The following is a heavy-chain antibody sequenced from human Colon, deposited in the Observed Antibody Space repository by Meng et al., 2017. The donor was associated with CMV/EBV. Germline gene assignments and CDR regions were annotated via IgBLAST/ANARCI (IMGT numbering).Heavy chain of an antibody. CDR3: AREGHNYYYGMDV. J-gene: IGHJ6*02. CDR2: IKEDGSEK. V-gene: IGHV3-7*01. Sequence: GESLKISCGVSGFTFNTYWMSWVRQAPGKGLEWVANIKEDGSEKHYVDSVKGRFTISRDNAKNSLYLQMNSLRVDDTAVYYCAREGHNYYYGMDVWGQGTTVTVSS. CDR1: GFTFNTYW.